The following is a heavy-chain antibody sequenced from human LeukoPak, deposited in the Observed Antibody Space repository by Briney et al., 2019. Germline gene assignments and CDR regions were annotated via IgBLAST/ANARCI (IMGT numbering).Heavy chain of an antibody. J-gene: IGHJ4*02. D-gene: IGHD2-2*01. V-gene: IGHV1-18*01. CDR1: GYTFTSYG. CDR3: ARGPSFCSSTSCYQDY. Sequence: ASVKVSCKASGYTFTSYGISWVRQAPGQGLEWMGWISPYNANTIYAQKLQDRVTMTTDTSTSTAYMELGSLTSDDTAVYYCARGPSFCSSTSCYQDYWGQGTLVTVSS. CDR2: ISPYNANT.